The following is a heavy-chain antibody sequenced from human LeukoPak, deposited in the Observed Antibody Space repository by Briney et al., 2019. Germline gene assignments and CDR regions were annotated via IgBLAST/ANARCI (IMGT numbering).Heavy chain of an antibody. CDR3: AREMATTNNYFDY. J-gene: IGHJ4*02. D-gene: IGHD5-24*01. CDR2: IYSGGST. CDR1: GFTVSSNY. V-gene: IGHV3-66*01. Sequence: GGSLRLSCAASGFTVSSNYMSWVRQAPGKGLEWASVIYSGGSTYYADSVKGRFTISRDNSKNTLYLQMNSLRAEDTAVYYCAREMATTNNYFDYWGQGTLVTVSS.